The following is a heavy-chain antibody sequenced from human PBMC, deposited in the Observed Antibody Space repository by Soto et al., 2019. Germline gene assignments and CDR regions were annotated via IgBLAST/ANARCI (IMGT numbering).Heavy chain of an antibody. D-gene: IGHD3-22*01. Sequence: SVKVSCKASGYTFTSYYMHWGREAPVQGLEWMGIINPSGGSTSYAQKFQGRVTMTRDTSTSTVYMELSSLRSEDTAVYYCAREYYDSSGYYRPYDYWGQGTLVTVSS. CDR3: AREYYDSSGYYRPYDY. J-gene: IGHJ4*02. CDR2: INPSGGST. CDR1: GYTFTSYY. V-gene: IGHV1-46*01.